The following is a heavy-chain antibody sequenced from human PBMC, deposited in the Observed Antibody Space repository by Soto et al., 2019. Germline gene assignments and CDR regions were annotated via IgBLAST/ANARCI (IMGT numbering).Heavy chain of an antibody. Sequence: QVQLVESGGGVVQPGRSLRLSCAASGFPFTNSALHWLRQAPDKWLEWVAVLLYDGYTKYYADSVKGRFTISGDNSKNTMYLQMNSLKTEDTAVYYCARAPNLSSSPYYFDNWGLGTLVTVSS. CDR2: LLYDGYTK. D-gene: IGHD6-6*01. J-gene: IGHJ4*02. CDR3: ARAPNLSSSPYYFDN. V-gene: IGHV3-30*04. CDR1: GFPFTNSA.